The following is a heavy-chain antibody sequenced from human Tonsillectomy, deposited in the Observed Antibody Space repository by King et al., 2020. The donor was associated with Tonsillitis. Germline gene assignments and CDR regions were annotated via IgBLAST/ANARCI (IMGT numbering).Heavy chain of an antibody. CDR1: GFTFRNYD. CDR3: AKLVQLWETRPVDY. V-gene: IGHV3-30*02. Sequence: QLVESGGGVVQPGGSLRLSCEATGFTFRNYDIHWVRQAPGKGLEWVAFIQYDGTKEYYGDSVKGRFTISRDNSKNTVSLQMSSLRAEDTAVYYCAKLVQLWETRPVDYWGQGTLVTVSS. J-gene: IGHJ4*02. CDR2: IQYDGTKE. D-gene: IGHD5-18*01.